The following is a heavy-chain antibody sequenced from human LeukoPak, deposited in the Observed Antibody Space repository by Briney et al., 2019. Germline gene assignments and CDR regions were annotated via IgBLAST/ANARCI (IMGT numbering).Heavy chain of an antibody. Sequence: GGSLRLSCAASGFTFSNAWMSWVRQAPGKGLEWVGRIKSKADGGTTDYAAPVKGRFTISGDDSKNTLYLQMNSLKTEDTAVYYCTTFHPGVYGSGKVEYWGQGTLVTVSS. CDR1: GFTFSNAW. J-gene: IGHJ4*02. D-gene: IGHD3-10*01. CDR3: TTFHPGVYGSGKVEY. V-gene: IGHV3-15*01. CDR2: IKSKADGGTT.